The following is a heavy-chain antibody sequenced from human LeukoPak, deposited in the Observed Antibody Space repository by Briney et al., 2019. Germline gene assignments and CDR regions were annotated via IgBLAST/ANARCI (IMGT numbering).Heavy chain of an antibody. V-gene: IGHV4-38-2*02. J-gene: IGHJ3*02. CDR1: DYSISSGYY. CDR3: ARALGAFDI. CDR2: IYHSGST. Sequence: SETLSLTCTVSDYSISSGYYWGWIRQPPGKGLEWIGSIYHSGSTYYNPSLNSRVTISVDTSKNQFSLNLSSVTAADTAVYYCARALGAFDIWGQGTMVTVSS.